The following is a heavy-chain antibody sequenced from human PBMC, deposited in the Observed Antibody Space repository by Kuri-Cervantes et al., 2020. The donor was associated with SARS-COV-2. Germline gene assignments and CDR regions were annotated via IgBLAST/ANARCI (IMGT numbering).Heavy chain of an antibody. V-gene: IGHV1-69*13. J-gene: IGHJ4*02. CDR3: TKEKGNTYGFDY. CDR2: ISPLFGKA. Sequence: SVKVSCKTSGGSFRTFIISWVRQAPGQGLEWMGGISPLFGKANYAQKFQGRVTITADESTSTVYMKVSSLRFEDTAVYYCTKEKGNTYGFDYWGQGTLVTVSS. CDR1: GGSFRTFI. D-gene: IGHD5-18*01.